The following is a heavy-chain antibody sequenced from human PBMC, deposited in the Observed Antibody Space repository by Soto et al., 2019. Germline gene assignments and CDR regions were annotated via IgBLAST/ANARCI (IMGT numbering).Heavy chain of an antibody. CDR1: GFTFSSYA. V-gene: IGHV3-23*01. CDR2: FSGGGST. CDR3: AKALYSGSYHAFDY. Sequence: GGSLRLSCAASGFTFSSYAMTWVRQAPGKGLEWVSGFSGGGSTYYADSVKGRFTISRDNSKNTVYLQMNSLRAEDTAVYYCAKALYSGSYHAFDYWGQGTPVTVSS. D-gene: IGHD1-26*01. J-gene: IGHJ4*02.